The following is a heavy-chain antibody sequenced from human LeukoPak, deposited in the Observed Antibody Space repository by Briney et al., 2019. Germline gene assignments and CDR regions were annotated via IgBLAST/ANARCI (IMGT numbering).Heavy chain of an antibody. CDR3: AREDSVTKAFDY. CDR2: IYHRGST. J-gene: IGHJ4*02. V-gene: IGHV4-31*03. CDR1: GDSITSGIYF. Sequence: PSETLSLTCTVSGDSITSGIYFWTWIRQPPGKGLEWIGYIYHRGSTDANPSLKSRATISLDTSNNQFSLSLSSVTAADTAVYFCAREDSVTKAFDYWGQGTLVTVPS. D-gene: IGHD4-17*01.